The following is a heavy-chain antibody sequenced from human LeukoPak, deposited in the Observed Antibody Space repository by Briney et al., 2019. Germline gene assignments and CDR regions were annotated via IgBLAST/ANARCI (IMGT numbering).Heavy chain of an antibody. D-gene: IGHD4-17*01. V-gene: IGHV4-34*01. CDR1: GVSFSGYY. Sequence: PSETLSLTCAVYGVSFSGYYWSWIRQPPGKGLEWIGEINHSGSTNYNPSLKSRVTISVDTSKNQFSLKLSSVTAADTAVYYCAILNYGDSDRYFDYWGQGTLVTVSS. CDR3: AILNYGDSDRYFDY. J-gene: IGHJ4*02. CDR2: INHSGST.